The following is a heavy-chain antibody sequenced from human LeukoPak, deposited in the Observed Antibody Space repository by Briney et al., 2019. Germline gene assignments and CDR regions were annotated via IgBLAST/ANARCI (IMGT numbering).Heavy chain of an antibody. J-gene: IGHJ6*02. CDR1: GFTFSRYW. V-gene: IGHV3-74*01. CDR3: VRGAYYFYGVDV. CDR2: INGDGSDT. D-gene: IGHD3-16*01. Sequence: PGGSLRLSCAASGFTFSRYWMHWVRQVPGKGLVWVAQINGDGSDTSYADSMRGRCTISRDNAKNTLYLHINSLRPEDTAVFYCVRGAYYFYGVDVWGQGTTVTASS.